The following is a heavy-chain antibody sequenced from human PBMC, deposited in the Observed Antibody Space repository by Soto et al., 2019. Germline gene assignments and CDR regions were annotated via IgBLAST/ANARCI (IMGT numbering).Heavy chain of an antibody. J-gene: IGHJ6*02. V-gene: IGHV3-48*03. CDR3: TRECVSFSEAGRTDNGTDV. CDR1: GFSLSGYE. CDR2: ISGSGSTI. Sequence: EEILVASGGGLVHPGGSLRLSCAASGFSLSGYEMNWVRQAPGRGLEGVSYISGSGSTIYYADSVKGRFTISRDDANNIVSLKMNGLRAEDTAVYYCTRECVSFSEAGRTDNGTDVWGQVATGTVS. D-gene: IGHD6-19*01.